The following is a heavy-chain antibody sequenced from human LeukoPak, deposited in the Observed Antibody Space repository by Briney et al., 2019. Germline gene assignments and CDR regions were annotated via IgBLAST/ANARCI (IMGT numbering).Heavy chain of an antibody. CDR2: IDYTGKS. CDR1: VGTFSGHY. J-gene: IGHJ3*02. CDR3: ARAAHQGETYWNAFDS. D-gene: IGHD1-26*01. Sequence: PSETLSLTCAVYVGTFSGHYWSWIRQAPGKGLEWIGEIDYTGKSTYKSALKSRVTMSVDTSKNQFSLSLGSVTAADTAIYYCARAAHQGETYWNAFDSWGRGTPVTVSS. V-gene: IGHV4-34*01.